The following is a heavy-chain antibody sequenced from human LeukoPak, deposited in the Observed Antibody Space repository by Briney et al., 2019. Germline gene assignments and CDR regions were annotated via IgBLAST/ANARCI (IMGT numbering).Heavy chain of an antibody. J-gene: IGHJ4*02. V-gene: IGHV3-30*03. CDR2: ISYDGSNK. CDR3: ALSSSWYGGFFDY. CDR1: GFTFSSYS. D-gene: IGHD6-13*01. Sequence: GGSLRLSCAASGFTFSSYSMNWVRQAPGKGLEWVAVISYDGSNKYYADSVKGRFTISRDNSKNTLYLQMNSLRAEDTAVYYCALSSSWYGGFFDYWGQGTLVTVSS.